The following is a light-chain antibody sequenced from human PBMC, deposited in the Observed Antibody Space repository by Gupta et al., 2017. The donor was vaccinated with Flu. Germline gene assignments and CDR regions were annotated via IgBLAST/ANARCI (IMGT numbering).Light chain of an antibody. V-gene: IGKV3-20*01. J-gene: IGKJ5*01. CDR2: GAS. CDR3: QHYCSSPFT. Sequence: GPFSLSPGERATLSCRASQTVSSSYLAWYQQKPGQAPRLLIYGASSSATAIPDRFRGSGSGTDFTLTISRLDPEDFAVYYCQHYCSSPFTFGQGTRLEI. CDR1: QTVSSSY.